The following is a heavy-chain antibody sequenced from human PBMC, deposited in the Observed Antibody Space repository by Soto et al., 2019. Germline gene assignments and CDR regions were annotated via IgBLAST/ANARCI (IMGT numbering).Heavy chain of an antibody. D-gene: IGHD6-6*01. V-gene: IGHV4-4*02. J-gene: IGHJ6*02. Sequence: QVQLQESGPGLVKPSGTLSLTCAVSGGSISSSNWWSWVRQPPGKGLEWIGEIYHSGSTNYNPSRKSRVTXSVXKXMNQFSLKLSSVTAADTAVYYCASSGPAARQSGMDVWGQGTTVTVSS. CDR3: ASSGPAARQSGMDV. CDR2: IYHSGST. CDR1: GGSISSSNW.